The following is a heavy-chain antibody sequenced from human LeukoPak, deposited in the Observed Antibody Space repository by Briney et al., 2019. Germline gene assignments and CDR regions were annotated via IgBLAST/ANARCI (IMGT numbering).Heavy chain of an antibody. Sequence: ASVTVSCKASGYTFTSYAMHWVRQAPGQRLEWMGWINAGNGNTKYSQKFQGRVTITRDTSASTAYMELSSLRSEDTAVYYCARVDSSGWFIFDYWGQGTLVTVSS. CDR2: INAGNGNT. CDR1: GYTFTSYA. D-gene: IGHD6-19*01. V-gene: IGHV1-3*01. CDR3: ARVDSSGWFIFDY. J-gene: IGHJ4*02.